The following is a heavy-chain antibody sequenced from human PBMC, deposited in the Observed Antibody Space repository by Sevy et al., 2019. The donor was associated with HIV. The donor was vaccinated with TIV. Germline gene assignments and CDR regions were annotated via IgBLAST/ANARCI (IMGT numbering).Heavy chain of an antibody. CDR3: ARGGGVTDYGLDV. CDR1: GGSITPYY. J-gene: IGHJ6*02. CDR2: IYYSGST. Sequence: SETLSLTCTVSGGSITPYYWNWIRQPPGKGLEWIGFIYYSGSTNYSPSLKSRVTISVDTSNKQFSLNLSSVTAADTAVYYWARGGGVTDYGLDVWGQGTTVTVSS. V-gene: IGHV4-59*01. D-gene: IGHD3-16*01.